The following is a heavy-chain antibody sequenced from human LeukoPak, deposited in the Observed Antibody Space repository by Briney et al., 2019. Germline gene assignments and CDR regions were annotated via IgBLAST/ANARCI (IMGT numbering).Heavy chain of an antibody. V-gene: IGHV3-23*01. Sequence: GGSLRLSCAASGFTFSSYAMSWVRQAPGKGLEWVSAISGSGGSTYYAASVKGRFTISRDNSKNTLYLQMNSLRAEDTAVYYCAKDYTEPPYYYYYYYMDVWGKGTTVTVSS. CDR1: GFTFSSYA. CDR3: AKDYTEPPYYYYYYYMDV. J-gene: IGHJ6*03. CDR2: ISGSGGST. D-gene: IGHD1-14*01.